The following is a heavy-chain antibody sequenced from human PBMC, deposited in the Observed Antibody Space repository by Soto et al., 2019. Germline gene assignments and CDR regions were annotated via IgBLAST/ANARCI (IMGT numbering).Heavy chain of an antibody. CDR1: GFTFSSYS. CDR2: ISSSSSTI. V-gene: IGHV3-48*01. CDR3: AGNDILTGYSFDY. D-gene: IGHD3-9*01. J-gene: IGHJ4*02. Sequence: PGGSLRLSCAASGFTFSSYSMNWVRQAPGKGLEWVSYISSSSSTIYYADSVRGRFTISRDNAKNSLYLQMNSLRAEDTAVYYCAGNDILTGYSFDYWGQGTLVTVSS.